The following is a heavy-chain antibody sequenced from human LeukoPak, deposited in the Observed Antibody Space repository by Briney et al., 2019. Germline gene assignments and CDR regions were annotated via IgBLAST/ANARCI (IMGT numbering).Heavy chain of an antibody. CDR3: ARDHSSSQRHGFDY. J-gene: IGHJ4*02. V-gene: IGHV1-69*05. D-gene: IGHD6-6*01. CDR2: IIPIFGTA. CDR1: RGTFSSYA. Sequence: SVKVSCKGSRGTFSSYAISWVRQAPGQGLEWMGGIIPIFGTANYAQKFQGRVTITTDESTSTAYMELSSLRSEDTAVYYCARDHSSSQRHGFDYWGQGTLVTVSS.